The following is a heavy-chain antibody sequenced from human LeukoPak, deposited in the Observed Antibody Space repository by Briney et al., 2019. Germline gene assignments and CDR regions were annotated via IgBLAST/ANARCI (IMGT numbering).Heavy chain of an antibody. D-gene: IGHD3-10*01. J-gene: IGHJ4*02. CDR2: ISSSSSYI. CDR1: GFTFSSYA. V-gene: IGHV3-21*01. CDR3: ARDPRGLWFGELSEYYFDY. Sequence: GGSLRLSCAASGFTFSSYAMSWVRQAPGKGLEWVSSISSSSSYIYYADSVKGRFTISRDNAKNSLYLQMNSLRAEDTAVYYCARDPRGLWFGELSEYYFDYWGQGTLVTVSS.